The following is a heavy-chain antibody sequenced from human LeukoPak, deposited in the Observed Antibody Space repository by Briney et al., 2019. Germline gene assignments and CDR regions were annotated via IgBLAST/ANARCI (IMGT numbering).Heavy chain of an antibody. V-gene: IGHV4-38-2*02. Sequence: NSSETLSLTCSVSGYSISSGYYWGWIRQPPGKGLEWIGTIYHSGTTFYNPSLQSRVTVSLDTSKNQFSLKLSSVTAADTAVYYCAREVRSAWASFDPWGQGTLVTVSS. J-gene: IGHJ5*02. CDR2: IYHSGTT. CDR3: AREVRSAWASFDP. CDR1: GYSISSGYY. D-gene: IGHD1-26*01.